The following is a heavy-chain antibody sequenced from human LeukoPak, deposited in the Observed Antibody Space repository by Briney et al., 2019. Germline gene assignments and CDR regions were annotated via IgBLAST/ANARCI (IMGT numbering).Heavy chain of an antibody. J-gene: IGHJ4*02. CDR3: ARDIRHCSGGSCYSVRPDY. V-gene: IGHV1-2*04. Sequence: ASVKVSCKASGYTFTGYYMHWVRQAPGQGLEWMGWINPNSGGTNYAQKFQGWVTMTRDTSISTAYMELSRPRSDDTAVYYCARDIRHCSGGSCYSVRPDYWGQGTLVTVSS. D-gene: IGHD2-15*01. CDR2: INPNSGGT. CDR1: GYTFTGYY.